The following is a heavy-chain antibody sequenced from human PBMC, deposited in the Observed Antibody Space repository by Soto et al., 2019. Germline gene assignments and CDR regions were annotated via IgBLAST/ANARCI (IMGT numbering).Heavy chain of an antibody. J-gene: IGHJ4*02. CDR1: GFTFSSYW. CDR3: ARLSSSSGYFDY. V-gene: IGHV3-74*01. Sequence: GGSLRLSCAASGFTFSSYWMHWVRQAPGKGLVWVSRINSDGSSTSYADSVKGRFTISRDNPKNTPYLQMNSLRAEDTAVYYRARLSSSSGYFDYWGQGTLVTVSS. D-gene: IGHD6-6*01. CDR2: INSDGSST.